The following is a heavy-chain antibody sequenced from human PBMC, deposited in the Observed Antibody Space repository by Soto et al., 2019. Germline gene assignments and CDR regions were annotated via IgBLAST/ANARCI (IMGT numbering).Heavy chain of an antibody. J-gene: IGHJ4*02. Sequence: ASVKLSCKASGGTFSSYTISWVRQAPGQGLEWMGRIIPILGIANYAQKFQGRVTITADKSTSTAYMEPSSLRSEDTAVYYCARGEWGDPFDYWGQGTLVTVSS. V-gene: IGHV1-69*02. CDR2: IIPILGIA. D-gene: IGHD1-26*01. CDR1: GGTFSSYT. CDR3: ARGEWGDPFDY.